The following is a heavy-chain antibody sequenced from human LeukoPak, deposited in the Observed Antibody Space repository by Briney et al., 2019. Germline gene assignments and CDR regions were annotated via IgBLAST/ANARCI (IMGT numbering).Heavy chain of an antibody. CDR3: ATPSSYYDSSGYYFIDAFDI. Sequence: SETLSLTCTVSGGSISSYYWSWIRQPAGKGLEWIGRIYTSGSTNYNPSLKSRVTMSVDTSKNQFSLKLSSLTAADTAVYYCATPSSYYDSSGYYFIDAFDIWSQGTMVTVSS. D-gene: IGHD3-22*01. V-gene: IGHV4-4*07. CDR2: IYTSGST. CDR1: GGSISSYY. J-gene: IGHJ3*02.